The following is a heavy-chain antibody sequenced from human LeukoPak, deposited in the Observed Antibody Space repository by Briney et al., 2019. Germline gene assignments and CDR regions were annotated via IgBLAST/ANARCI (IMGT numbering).Heavy chain of an antibody. J-gene: IGHJ4*02. CDR3: AREVVGAPGTVDY. CDR1: GGTFNSYA. CDR2: IIPILGIA. D-gene: IGHD1-26*01. Sequence: ASVKVSCKASGGTFNSYAISWVRQAPGQGLEWMGRIIPILGIANYAQKFQGRVTITADKSTSTAYMELSSLRSEDTAVYYCAREVVGAPGTVDYWGQGTLVTVSS. V-gene: IGHV1-69*04.